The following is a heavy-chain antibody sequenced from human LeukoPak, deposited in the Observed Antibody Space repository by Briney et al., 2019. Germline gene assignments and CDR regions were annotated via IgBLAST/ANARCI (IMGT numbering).Heavy chain of an antibody. J-gene: IGHJ4*02. Sequence: GGSLRLFCAASGFTFSSYAMSWVRQAPGKGLEWVSAISGSGGSTYYADSVKGRFTISRDNSKNTLYLHMNSLRAEDTAVYYCANSPDGAFDYWGQGTLVTVSS. V-gene: IGHV3-23*01. CDR3: ANSPDGAFDY. CDR2: ISGSGGST. CDR1: GFTFSSYA.